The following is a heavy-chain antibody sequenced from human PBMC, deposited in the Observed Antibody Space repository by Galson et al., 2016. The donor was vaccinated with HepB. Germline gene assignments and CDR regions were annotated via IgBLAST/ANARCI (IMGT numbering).Heavy chain of an antibody. J-gene: IGHJ5*02. D-gene: IGHD2-21*01. CDR3: GPRATHCVVRQCFP. CDR1: GFSFSSYS. V-gene: IGHV3-21*04. Sequence: SLRLSCAASGFSFSSYSMNWVRQAPGKGLEWVSSISSGSSYIYSADSLKGRFTISRDNARNSLYLQMNSLRAADTAVYYCGPRATHCVVRQCFPWGQGISVTVSS. CDR2: ISSGSSYI.